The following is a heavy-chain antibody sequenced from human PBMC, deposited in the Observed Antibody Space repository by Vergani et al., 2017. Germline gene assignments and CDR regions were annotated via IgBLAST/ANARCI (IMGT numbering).Heavy chain of an antibody. CDR1: GYTFTGYY. Sequence: QVQLVQSGAEVKKPGASVKVSCKASGYTFTGYYMHWVRQAPGQGLEWMGWINPNSGGTNYAQKFQGRVTMTRDTSISTAYMELSRLRSDDTAVYYCAKVEELLWFGENWFDPWGQGTLVTVSS. J-gene: IGHJ5*02. CDR2: INPNSGGT. V-gene: IGHV1-2*02. D-gene: IGHD3-10*01. CDR3: AKVEELLWFGENWFDP.